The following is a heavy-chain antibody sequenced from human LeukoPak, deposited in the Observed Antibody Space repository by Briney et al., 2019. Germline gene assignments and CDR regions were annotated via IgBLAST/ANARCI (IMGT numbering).Heavy chain of an antibody. CDR2: IHNSESTT. V-gene: IGHV4-59*08. D-gene: IGHD2-8*01. Sequence: SETLSLTCTVSGGSLSSFYWSWVRQSPGKGLEWIGFIHNSESTTKDNPSLKSRVTISADTSKNQFSLRLTSVTAADTAVYYCARQTNWFDSWGQGILVTASS. CDR3: ARQTNWFDS. CDR1: GGSLSSFY. J-gene: IGHJ5*01.